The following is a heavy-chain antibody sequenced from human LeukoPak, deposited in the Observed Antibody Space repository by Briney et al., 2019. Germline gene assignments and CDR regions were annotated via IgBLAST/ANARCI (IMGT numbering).Heavy chain of an antibody. Sequence: GGSLRLSCAASGFTFSSYAMSWVRQAPGKGLEWVSAISSSGGSTYYADSVKGRFTISRDNSKNTLYLQMNSLRAEDTAVYYCAKWRKATVTTSLDYWGQGTLVTVSS. CDR3: AKWRKATVTTSLDY. CDR1: GFTFSSYA. D-gene: IGHD4-17*01. CDR2: ISSSGGST. J-gene: IGHJ4*02. V-gene: IGHV3-23*01.